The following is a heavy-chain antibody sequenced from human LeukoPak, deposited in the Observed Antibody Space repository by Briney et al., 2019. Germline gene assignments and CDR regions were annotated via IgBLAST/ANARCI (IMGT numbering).Heavy chain of an antibody. CDR3: TTDHITTQGYCSGGSCYSEDDY. D-gene: IGHD2-15*01. Sequence: GGSLRLSCAASGFTFSNAWMSWVRQAPGKGLEWVGRIKSKTDGGTTDYAAPVKGRFTISRDDSKNTLYLQMNSLKTEDTAVYYCTTDHITTQGYCSGGSCYSEDDYWGQGTLVTVSS. CDR1: GFTFSNAW. J-gene: IGHJ4*02. V-gene: IGHV3-15*01. CDR2: IKSKTDGGTT.